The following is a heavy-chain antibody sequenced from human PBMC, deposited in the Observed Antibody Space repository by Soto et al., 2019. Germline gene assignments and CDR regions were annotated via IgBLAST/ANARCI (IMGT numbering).Heavy chain of an antibody. V-gene: IGHV3-74*01. CDR3: ATGPTPAFAF. CDR2: IHSDGITT. CDR1: GLTFSRYT. D-gene: IGHD1-1*01. J-gene: IGHJ3*01. Sequence: PGGSLRLSCAASGLTFSRYTMHWVRQAPGKGLEWVSRIHSDGITTLYADSVTGRFTIARDNAKNTVFLQMNSLRAEDTAVYYCATGPTPAFAFWGRGTMVTVSS.